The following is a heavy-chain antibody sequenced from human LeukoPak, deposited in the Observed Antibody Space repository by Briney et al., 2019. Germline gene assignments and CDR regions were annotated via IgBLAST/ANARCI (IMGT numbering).Heavy chain of an antibody. D-gene: IGHD6-13*01. CDR1: AFTFSTYW. V-gene: IGHV3-74*01. CDR3: ARGSSSWPPMNDY. CDR2: LNNDGSST. J-gene: IGHJ4*02. Sequence: GGSLRLSCEASAFTFSTYWMHWVRQAPGKGLEWVSRLNNDGSSTSYADSVRGRFTISRDNAKNMLYLQMNSLRAEDTAVYYCARGSSSWPPMNDYWGQGTLVTVSS.